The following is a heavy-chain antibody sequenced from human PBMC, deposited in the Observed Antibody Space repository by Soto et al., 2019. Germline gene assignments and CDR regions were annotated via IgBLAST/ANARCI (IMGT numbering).Heavy chain of an antibody. Sequence: EVQLLESGGDLVQPGGSLRLSCAASGFTFSRYAMNWVRQAPGKGLEWVSTITGSGDTIYYADSVKGRFTISRDNSKNTVSLQMNTLRADDTAVYYCAKKRGSACVVGNCCYFDDWGQGTLVTVSS. CDR3: AKKRGSACVVGNCCYFDD. V-gene: IGHV3-23*01. CDR1: GFTFSRYA. CDR2: ITGSGDTI. D-gene: IGHD3-16*01. J-gene: IGHJ4*02.